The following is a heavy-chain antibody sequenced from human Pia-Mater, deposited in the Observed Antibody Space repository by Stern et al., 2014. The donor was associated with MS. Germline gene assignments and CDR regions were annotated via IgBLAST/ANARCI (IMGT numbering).Heavy chain of an antibody. Sequence: VQLVESGAEVKKPGSSVKVSCKASGGTFNVYAINWLRQAPGQGLEWMGGSIPIFGTANYAQKFQGRVTITADESTRTSSMQLSSLRYDDTAVYYCARDGRHPDNYGLDVWGQGTTVTVSS. D-gene: IGHD3-9*01. V-gene: IGHV1-69*01. CDR2: SIPIFGTA. J-gene: IGHJ6*02. CDR3: ARDGRHPDNYGLDV. CDR1: GGTFNVYA.